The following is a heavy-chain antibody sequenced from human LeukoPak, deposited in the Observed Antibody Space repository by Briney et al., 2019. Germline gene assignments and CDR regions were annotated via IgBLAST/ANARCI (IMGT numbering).Heavy chain of an antibody. J-gene: IGHJ3*02. CDR1: GFTFDDYA. CDR3: AKVRIVVVVSDAFAI. Sequence: QPGRSLRLSCAASGFTFDDYAMPWVRHAPGKGLEWVSDISWNSGSIGYADSVKGRFTISRDNAKNSLYLQMNSLRAEDTALYYCAKVRIVVVVSDAFAIWGQGTMVTVSS. CDR2: ISWNSGSI. D-gene: IGHD2-15*01. V-gene: IGHV3-9*01.